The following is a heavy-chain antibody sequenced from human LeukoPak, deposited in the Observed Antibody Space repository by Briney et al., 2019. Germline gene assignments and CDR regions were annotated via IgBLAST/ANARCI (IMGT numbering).Heavy chain of an antibody. CDR3: ARETLGAFEYYFDY. J-gene: IGHJ4*02. CDR2: IIPILGIA. V-gene: IGHV1-69*04. Sequence: ASVKVSFKASGGTFSSYAISWVRQAPGQGVEWMGRIIPILGIANYAQKSQGRVTITADKSTSTAYMELSSLRSEDTAVYYCARETLGAFEYYFDYWGQGTLVTVSS. D-gene: IGHD1-26*01. CDR1: GGTFSSYA.